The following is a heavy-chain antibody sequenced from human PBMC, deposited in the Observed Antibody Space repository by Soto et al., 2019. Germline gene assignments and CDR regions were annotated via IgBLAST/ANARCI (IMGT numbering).Heavy chain of an antibody. CDR2: INVYNGNT. J-gene: IGHJ5*02. V-gene: IGHV1-18*01. D-gene: IGHD3-10*01. Sequence: ASVKVSCKSSGYTFTNYGISGVRQAPGQGFEWMGWINVYNGNTKYAQKVQGRVTMTTDTSTSTAYMELRSLRSDDTAVYYCARGVGSGSYYNQYNWFDPWGQGTLVTVPQ. CDR1: GYTFTNYG. CDR3: ARGVGSGSYYNQYNWFDP.